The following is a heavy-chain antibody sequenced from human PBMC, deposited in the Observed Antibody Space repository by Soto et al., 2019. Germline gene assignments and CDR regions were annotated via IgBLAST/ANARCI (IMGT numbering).Heavy chain of an antibody. Sequence: GGSLRLSCAASGFTFSSYSMNWVRQAPGKGLEWVSSISSSSSYIYYADSVKGRFTISRDNAKNSLYLQMNSLRAEDTAVYYCARDLGLYYGSGSYGPWGQGTLVTVSS. V-gene: IGHV3-21*01. D-gene: IGHD3-10*01. CDR2: ISSSSSYI. CDR1: GFTFSSYS. J-gene: IGHJ4*02. CDR3: ARDLGLYYGSGSYGP.